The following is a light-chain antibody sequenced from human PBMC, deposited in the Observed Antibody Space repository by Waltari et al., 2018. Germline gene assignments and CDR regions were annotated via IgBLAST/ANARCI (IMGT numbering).Light chain of an antibody. CDR1: SSSVGRNS. V-gene: IGLV1-47*01. J-gene: IGLJ2*01. CDR3: AAWDDSLYVV. Sequence: QSVLPHPPSASGTPGQTVTISCSGSSSSVGRNSVYWYQQLPGTAPKLFINRYDQRPSGFPARFFGSKSGTSASLVITGLRPEDEADYYCAAWDDSLYVVFGGGTRLTV. CDR2: RYD.